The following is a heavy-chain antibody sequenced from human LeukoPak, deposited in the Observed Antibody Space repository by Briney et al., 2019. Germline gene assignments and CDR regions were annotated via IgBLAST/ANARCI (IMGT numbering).Heavy chain of an antibody. CDR2: IYHSGST. V-gene: IGHV4-4*02. D-gene: IGHD3-16*01. J-gene: IGHJ4*02. CDR3: VRDVGGRTFDY. Sequence: SETLSLTCAVSVGSISSCNWWSWVRQSPGKGLEWIGEIYHSGSTNYNPSLKSRVTLSVDKSKNQFSLKLSSVTAADTAVYYCVRDVGGRTFDYWGQGTLVTVSS. CDR1: VGSISSCNW.